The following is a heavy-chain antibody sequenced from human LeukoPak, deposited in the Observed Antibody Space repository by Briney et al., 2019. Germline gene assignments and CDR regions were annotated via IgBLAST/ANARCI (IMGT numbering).Heavy chain of an antibody. J-gene: IGHJ4*02. D-gene: IGHD2-2*01. CDR1: GFTFSSYA. CDR2: ISGSGGST. Sequence: GGSLRLSCAASGFTFSSYAMSWVRQAPGKGLEWVSAISGSGGSTYYADSVKGRFTISRDNSKNTLYLQMNSLRAEDTAVYYCVKAYCSSTSCYYFDYWGQGTLVTVSS. V-gene: IGHV3-23*01. CDR3: VKAYCSSTSCYYFDY.